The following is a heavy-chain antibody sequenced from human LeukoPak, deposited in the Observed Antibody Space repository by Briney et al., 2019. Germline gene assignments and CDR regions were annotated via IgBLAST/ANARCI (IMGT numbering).Heavy chain of an antibody. D-gene: IGHD3-9*01. CDR3: ASEQAYDHLPGHYKTEYFLQ. CDR2: VSHRGSE. J-gene: IGHJ1*01. Sequence: SETLSLTCAVSGGSITTDRYLWGWLRQSPGKGLEWIGSVSHRGSEYYRSSLKSRVTISVDASNNRFSLSLKSVTAADTATYYCASEQAYDHLPGHYKTEYFLQWGQGSLVTVSS. V-gene: IGHV4-39*02. CDR1: GGSITTDRYL.